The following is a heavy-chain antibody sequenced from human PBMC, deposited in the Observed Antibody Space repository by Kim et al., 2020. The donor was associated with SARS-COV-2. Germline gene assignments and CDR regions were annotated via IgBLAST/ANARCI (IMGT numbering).Heavy chain of an antibody. J-gene: IGHJ6*02. CDR2: ISSSSSYI. V-gene: IGHV3-21*01. CDR1: GFTFSSYS. D-gene: IGHD2-8*01. Sequence: GGSLRLSCAASGFTFSSYSMNWVRQAPGKGLEWVSSISSSSSYIYYADSVKGRFTISRDNAKNSLYLQMNSLRAEDTAVYYCARVLMVYAYYYYGMDVWGQGTTVTVSS. CDR3: ARVLMVYAYYYYGMDV.